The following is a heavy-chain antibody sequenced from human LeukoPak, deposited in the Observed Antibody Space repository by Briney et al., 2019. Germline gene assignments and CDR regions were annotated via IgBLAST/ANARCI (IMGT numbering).Heavy chain of an antibody. CDR3: ARDSSDSSSWHGYFDY. D-gene: IGHD6-13*01. V-gene: IGHV3-53*01. Sequence: GGSLRLSCAASGFTVSTNYMSWVRQAPGKGLEWVSVIYNNGLTFYADSVKGRFTISRDNSKNTLYLQMNSLRAEDTAVYYCARDSSDSSSWHGYFDYWGQGTLVSVSS. CDR2: IYNNGLT. J-gene: IGHJ4*02. CDR1: GFTVSTNY.